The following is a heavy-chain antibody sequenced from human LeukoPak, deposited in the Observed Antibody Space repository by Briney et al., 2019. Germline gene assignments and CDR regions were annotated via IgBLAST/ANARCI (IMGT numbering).Heavy chain of an antibody. CDR2: ITGRGETT. J-gene: IGHJ6*02. Sequence: GGSLRLSCAASGFSFRSYAMTWVRQAPGKGLEWVSSITGRGETTEYADSVKGRFTISRDNSNNTLYLRMNSLRVEDTALYFCAKPAAVLYNYATDVWGQGTTVTVSS. V-gene: IGHV3-23*01. D-gene: IGHD2-2*01. CDR1: GFSFRSYA. CDR3: AKPAAVLYNYATDV.